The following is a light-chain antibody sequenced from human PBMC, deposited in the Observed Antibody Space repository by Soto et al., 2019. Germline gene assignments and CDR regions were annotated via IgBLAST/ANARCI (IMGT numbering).Light chain of an antibody. CDR2: AAS. V-gene: IGKV1-39*01. J-gene: IGKJ1*01. Sequence: DIQMTQSPSSLSASVGDRFTITCRSSQSISSYLNWYQQKPGKAPKLLIYAASSLQSGVPSRFSGSGSGTDFTLTISSLQPEDFATYYCQQSYSTPWTSGQGTKVDIK. CDR3: QQSYSTPWT. CDR1: QSISSY.